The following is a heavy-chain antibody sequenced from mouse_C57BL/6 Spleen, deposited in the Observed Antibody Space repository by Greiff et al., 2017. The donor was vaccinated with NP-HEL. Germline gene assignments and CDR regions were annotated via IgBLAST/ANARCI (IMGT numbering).Heavy chain of an antibody. CDR3: ARPGGLYDYDSWYFDV. V-gene: IGHV5-12*01. D-gene: IGHD2-4*01. J-gene: IGHJ1*03. Sequence: VKVVESGGGLVQPGGSLKLSCAASGFTFSDYYMYWVRQTPEKRLEWVAYISNGGGSTYYPDTVKGRFTISRDNAKNTLYLQMSRLKSEDTAMYYCARPGGLYDYDSWYFDVWGTGTTVTVSS. CDR1: GFTFSDYY. CDR2: ISNGGGST.